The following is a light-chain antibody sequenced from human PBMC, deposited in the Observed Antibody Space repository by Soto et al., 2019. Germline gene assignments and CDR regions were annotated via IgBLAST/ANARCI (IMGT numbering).Light chain of an antibody. CDR3: SSYTSSSTLDYV. J-gene: IGLJ1*01. CDR2: EVS. V-gene: IGLV2-14*01. CDR1: SSDVGGYNY. Sequence: QSVLTQRASVSGSPGQSIAISCTGTSSDVGGYNYVSWYQQHPGKAPKLMIYEVSNRPSGVSNRFSGSKSANTASLTISGLQAEDEADYYCSSYTSSSTLDYVFGTGTKVTV.